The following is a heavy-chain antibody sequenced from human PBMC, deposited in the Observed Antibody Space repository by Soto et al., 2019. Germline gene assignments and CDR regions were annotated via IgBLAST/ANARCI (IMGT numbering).Heavy chain of an antibody. CDR1: GFTFSSYE. V-gene: IGHV3-53*01. CDR2: IHSGGNT. CDR3: ARDFTS. Sequence: VGSLRLSCAASGFTFSSYEMNWVRQAPGKGLEWVSIIHSGGNTYFADSVKGRFTISRDSSKNTLYLQMNSLRSEDTAMYFCARDFTSWGQGTLVTVSS. J-gene: IGHJ4*02.